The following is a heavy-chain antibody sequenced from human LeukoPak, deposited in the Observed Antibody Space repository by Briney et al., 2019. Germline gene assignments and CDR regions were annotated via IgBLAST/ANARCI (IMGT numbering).Heavy chain of an antibody. D-gene: IGHD2-2*01. V-gene: IGHV5-51*01. CDR3: ARHRQYCSSTSCYSGIYYYYMDV. J-gene: IGHJ6*03. CDR2: IYPGDSDT. Sequence: GESLKISCKGSGYSFTSYWIGWVRQLPGKGLEWMRIIYPGDSDTRYSPSFQGQVTISADKSISTAYLQWSSLKASDTAMYYCARHRQYCSSTSCYSGIYYYYMDVWGKGTTVTISS. CDR1: GYSFTSYW.